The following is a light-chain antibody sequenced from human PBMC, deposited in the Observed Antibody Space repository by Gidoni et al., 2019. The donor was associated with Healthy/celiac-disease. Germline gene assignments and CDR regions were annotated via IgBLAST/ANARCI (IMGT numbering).Light chain of an antibody. CDR3: MQGTHGHPI. CDR1: QSLVHSDGNTY. J-gene: IGKJ2*01. Sequence: DVVMTQSPLSLPVTLGQPASSSCRSSQSLVHSDGNTYLNWFQQRPGQSPRRLIYKVYNRDAGVPDRFSGSGSGTDFTLKISRVEAEDVGVYYCMQGTHGHPIFXQXTKLEIK. V-gene: IGKV2-30*02. CDR2: KVY.